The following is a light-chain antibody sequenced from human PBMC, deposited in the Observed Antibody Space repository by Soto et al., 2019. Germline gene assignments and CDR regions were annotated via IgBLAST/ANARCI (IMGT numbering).Light chain of an antibody. CDR3: QQYNSYSPT. Sequence: DIQMTQSPSSLSASVGDRVTITCQASQDIGKFLNWYQQKPGTAPKVLIYHASNLQSGVPSRFSRSGSGTEFTLTISSLQPDDFATYYCQQYNSYSPTFGQGTKVDIK. V-gene: IGKV1-5*01. CDR2: HAS. J-gene: IGKJ1*01. CDR1: QDIGKF.